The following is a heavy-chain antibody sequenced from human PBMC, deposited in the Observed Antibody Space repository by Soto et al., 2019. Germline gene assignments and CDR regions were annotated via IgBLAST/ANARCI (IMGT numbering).Heavy chain of an antibody. CDR1: GFTFSSYW. V-gene: IGHV3-74*01. D-gene: IGHD6-19*01. CDR3: SRDEDSSGLDYFDY. Sequence: EVQLVESGGGLVQPGGSLRLSCAASGFTFSSYWMHWVRQAPGKGLVWVSRIKRDGSTTSYADSVKGRFIISRDNAKNTMYLQMNSLRAEVTAVYYCSRDEDSSGLDYFDYWGQGTLVTVSS. J-gene: IGHJ4*02. CDR2: IKRDGSTT.